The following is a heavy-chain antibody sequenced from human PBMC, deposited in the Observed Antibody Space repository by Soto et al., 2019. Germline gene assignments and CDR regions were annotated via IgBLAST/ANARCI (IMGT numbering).Heavy chain of an antibody. CDR1: GFTFSSYG. J-gene: IGHJ4*02. CDR3: AKEGAPYGGNLWFDY. CDR2: ISYDGSNK. D-gene: IGHD4-17*01. Sequence: GGSLRLSCAAPGFTFSSYGMHWVRQAPGKGLEWVAVISYDGSNKYYADSVKGRFTISRDNSKNTLYLQMNSLRAEDTAVYYCAKEGAPYGGNLWFDYWGQGTLVTVSS. V-gene: IGHV3-30*18.